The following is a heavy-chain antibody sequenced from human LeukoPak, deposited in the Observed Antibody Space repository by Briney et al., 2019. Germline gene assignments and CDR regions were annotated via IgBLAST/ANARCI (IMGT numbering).Heavy chain of an antibody. V-gene: IGHV3-23*01. CDR1: GFTFSNNS. CDR2: ISGSGGST. Sequence: PGGPLRLSCAASGFTFSNNSMSWVRQAPGKGLEWVSAISGSGGSTYYADSVKGRFTISRDNSKNTLYLQMNSLRAEDTAVYYCAKATGLYYYDSSGYYPSGYYFDYWGQGTLVTVSS. D-gene: IGHD3-22*01. J-gene: IGHJ4*02. CDR3: AKATGLYYYDSSGYYPSGYYFDY.